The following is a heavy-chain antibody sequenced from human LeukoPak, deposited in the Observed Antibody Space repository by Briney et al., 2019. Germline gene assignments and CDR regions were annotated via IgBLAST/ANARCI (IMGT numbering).Heavy chain of an antibody. CDR1: GYTFTSYY. D-gene: IGHD2/OR15-2a*01. CDR3: AGAGTTTISSFGLGY. J-gene: IGHJ4*02. CDR2: INPSGGST. Sequence: ASVKVSCKASGYTFTSYYMHWVRQAPGQGLEWMGIINPSGGSTSYAQKFQGRVTMTRDTSTSTVYMELSSLRSEDTAVYYCAGAGTTTISSFGLGYWGQGTLVTVSS. V-gene: IGHV1-46*01.